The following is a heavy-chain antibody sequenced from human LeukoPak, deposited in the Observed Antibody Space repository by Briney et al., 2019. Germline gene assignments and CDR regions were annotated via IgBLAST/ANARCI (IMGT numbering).Heavy chain of an antibody. CDR3: ARVRPGYYYMDV. Sequence: GGSLRLSCAASGFTFSSFWMHWVRQAPGRGLVWVSRINIDGSGTTYADSVKGRFTISRDNAKNTLYLQMNSLRVEDTAVYYCARVRPGYYYMDVWGKGTTVTVSS. V-gene: IGHV3-74*01. D-gene: IGHD7-27*01. CDR1: GFTFSSFW. CDR2: INIDGSGT. J-gene: IGHJ6*03.